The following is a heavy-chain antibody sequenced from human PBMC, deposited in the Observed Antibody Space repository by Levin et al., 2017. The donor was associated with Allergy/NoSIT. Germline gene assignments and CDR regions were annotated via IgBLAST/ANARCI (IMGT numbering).Heavy chain of an antibody. CDR1: GFTFSSYA. CDR2: ISGSGGST. V-gene: IGHV3-23*01. CDR3: AKVELEEGATPDY. D-gene: IGHD1-26*01. Sequence: GESLKISCAASGFTFSSYAMSWVRQAPGKGLEWVSAISGSGGSTYYADSVKGRFTISRDNSKNTLYLQMNSLRAEDTAVYYCAKVELEEGATPDYWGQGTLVTVSS. J-gene: IGHJ4*02.